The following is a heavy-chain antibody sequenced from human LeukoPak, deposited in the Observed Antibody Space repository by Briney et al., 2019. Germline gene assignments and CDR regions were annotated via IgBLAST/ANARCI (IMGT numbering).Heavy chain of an antibody. V-gene: IGHV5-51*01. CDR1: GYTFGTYW. CDR2: IYPSDSGP. D-gene: IGHD2-21*02. Sequence: GESLKTSCKGSGYTFGTYWIAWVRQTPGKGPEWMGIIYPSDSGPRYSPSFQGQVTISVDKSINTAYLQWSSLKASDSAIYFCARQVTASRFDPWGQGTLVTVSS. J-gene: IGHJ5*02. CDR3: ARQVTASRFDP.